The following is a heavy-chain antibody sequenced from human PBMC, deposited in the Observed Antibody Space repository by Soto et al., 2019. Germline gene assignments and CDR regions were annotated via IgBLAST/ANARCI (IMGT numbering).Heavy chain of an antibody. CDR3: ARRGTAALGTSRNDHFDS. D-gene: IGHD1-1*01. Sequence: QVQLVESGGGVVQPGKSLRLSCAASGITFSNYGMHWVHQAPGRGLEWLAVIAYDGSSKYYAESVRGRFTISRDNARNTVFLQMNSLRGEDTAVYYCARRGTAALGTSRNDHFDSWGQGALVTVSS. CDR2: IAYDGSSK. CDR1: GITFSNYG. V-gene: IGHV3-30*03. J-gene: IGHJ4*02.